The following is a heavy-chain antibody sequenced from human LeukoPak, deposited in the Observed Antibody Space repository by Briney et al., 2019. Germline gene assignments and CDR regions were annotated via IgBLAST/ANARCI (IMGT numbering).Heavy chain of an antibody. J-gene: IGHJ1*01. CDR2: IQQHGSET. D-gene: IGHD2-2*01. CDR1: GFTFSNYC. CDR3: ATYSSSNGREFQY. V-gene: IGHV3-7*01. Sequence: GGSLRLTCEGSGFTFSNYCMSWVRQAPGKGLEWVANIQQHGSETYYGDSVKGRFTISRDNAKNSMYLQMNSLIAEDTAVYYCATYSSSNGREFQYWGQGTLVTVSS.